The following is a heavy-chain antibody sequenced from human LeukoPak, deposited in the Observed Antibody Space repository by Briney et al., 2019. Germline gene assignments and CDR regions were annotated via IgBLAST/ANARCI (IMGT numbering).Heavy chain of an antibody. CDR2: ISSSSTYI. D-gene: IGHD1-26*01. CDR3: ARERELYYYDY. V-gene: IGHV3-21*01. CDR1: GFTFSDYS. Sequence: PGGSLRLSCAASGFTFSDYSMKWVRQAPGKGLEWVSFISSSSTYINYADSVKGRFTISRDNANNSLYLQMNSLRAEDTAVYYCARERELYYYDYWGQGTLVTVSS. J-gene: IGHJ4*02.